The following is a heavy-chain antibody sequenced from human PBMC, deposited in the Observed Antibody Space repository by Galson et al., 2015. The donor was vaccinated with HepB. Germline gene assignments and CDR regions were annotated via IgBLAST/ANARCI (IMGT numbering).Heavy chain of an antibody. CDR2: INSDGSST. Sequence: SLRLSCAASGFTFSSYWMHWVRQAPGKGLVWVSRINSDGSSTSYADSVKGRFTISRDNAKSTLYLQMNSLRAEDTAVYYCARDGTFWSGFWARSYHYGMDVWGQGTTVTVSS. J-gene: IGHJ6*02. CDR3: ARDGTFWSGFWARSYHYGMDV. CDR1: GFTFSSYW. D-gene: IGHD3-3*01. V-gene: IGHV3-74*01.